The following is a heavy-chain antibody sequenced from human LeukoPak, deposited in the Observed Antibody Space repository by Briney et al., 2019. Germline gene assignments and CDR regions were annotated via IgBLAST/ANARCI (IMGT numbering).Heavy chain of an antibody. V-gene: IGHV1-69*13. CDR1: GGTFSSYA. Sequence: GASVKVSCKASGGTFSSYAISWVRHAPGQGLGWMGWIIPIFGTANYAQKFQGRVTIIADESTSTAYMELSSLRSEDTAVYYCASFYGSGSPHYYYYYMDVWGKGTTVTVSS. CDR3: ASFYGSGSPHYYYYYMDV. J-gene: IGHJ6*03. CDR2: IIPIFGTA. D-gene: IGHD3-10*01.